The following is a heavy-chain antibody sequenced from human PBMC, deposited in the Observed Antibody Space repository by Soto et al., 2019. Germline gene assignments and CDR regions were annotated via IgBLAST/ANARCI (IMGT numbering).Heavy chain of an antibody. Sequence: EVELVESGGGLIQPGGSLXLXXAASGFTIXXSHMSWVRQAPGXGLQWVSVIYNNGSISYADSVKGRFTVSRDNVKNILFLQMSSLRVEDTXVYFCARDGPTGSHFFDDWGQGTLASVS. CDR2: IYNNGSI. CDR1: GFTIXXSH. V-gene: IGHV3-53*01. D-gene: IGHD2-8*02. CDR3: ARDGPTGSHFFDD. J-gene: IGHJ4*02.